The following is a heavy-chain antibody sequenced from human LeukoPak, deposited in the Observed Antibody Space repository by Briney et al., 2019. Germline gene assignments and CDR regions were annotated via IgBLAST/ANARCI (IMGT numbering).Heavy chain of an antibody. CDR3: AREGEPPYYYMDV. Sequence: GGSLRLFCAASGFTFSSYSMNWVRQAPGKGLEWVSSISSSSSYIYYADSVKGRFTISRDNAKNSLYLQMNSLRAEDTALYYCAREGEPPYYYMDVWGKGTTVTVSS. V-gene: IGHV3-21*04. D-gene: IGHD1-26*01. J-gene: IGHJ6*03. CDR1: GFTFSSYS. CDR2: ISSSSSYI.